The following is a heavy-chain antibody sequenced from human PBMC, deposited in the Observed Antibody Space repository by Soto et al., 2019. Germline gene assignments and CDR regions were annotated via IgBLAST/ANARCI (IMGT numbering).Heavy chain of an antibody. D-gene: IGHD3-10*01. CDR3: ARDLKETLVVDYYGMDV. J-gene: IGHJ6*02. V-gene: IGHV1-69*01. CDR2: IIPIFGTA. Sequence: QVQLVQSGAEVKKPGSSVKVSCKASGGTFSSYAISWVRQAPGQGLEWMGGIIPIFGTANYTQKFQGRVTITADESTSTAYMELSSLRSEDTAVYYCARDLKETLVVDYYGMDVWGQGTTVTVSS. CDR1: GGTFSSYA.